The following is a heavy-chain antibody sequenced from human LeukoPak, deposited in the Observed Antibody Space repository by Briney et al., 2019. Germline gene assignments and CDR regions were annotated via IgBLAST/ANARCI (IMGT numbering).Heavy chain of an antibody. V-gene: IGHV4-30-4*08. CDR1: GGSISSGGYY. J-gene: IGHJ4*02. Sequence: SQTLSLTCTVSGGSISSGGYYWSWIRQPPGKGLEWIGYIYYSGSTYYNPSLKSRVTISVDTSKNQFSLKLSSVTAADTAVYYCARGPRFGEFDYWGQGTLVTVSS. CDR2: IYYSGST. D-gene: IGHD3-10*01. CDR3: ARGPRFGEFDY.